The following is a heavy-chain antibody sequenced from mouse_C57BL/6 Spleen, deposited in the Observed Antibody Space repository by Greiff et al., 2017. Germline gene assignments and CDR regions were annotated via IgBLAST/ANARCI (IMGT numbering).Heavy chain of an antibody. CDR2: IDPSDSYT. V-gene: IGHV1-69*01. D-gene: IGHD1-1*01. CDR3: AFITTAHAMDD. Sequence: VQLQQPGAELVMPGASVKLSCKASGYTFTSYWMHWVKQRPGQGLEWIGEIDPSDSYTNYNQKFKGKSTLTVDKSSSTAYMQLSSLTSEDSAVYYCAFITTAHAMDDWGQGTSVTVSS. J-gene: IGHJ4*01. CDR1: GYTFTSYW.